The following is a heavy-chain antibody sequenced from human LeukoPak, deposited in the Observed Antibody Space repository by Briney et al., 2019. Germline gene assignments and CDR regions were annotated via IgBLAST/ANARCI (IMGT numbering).Heavy chain of an antibody. V-gene: IGHV3-7*03. CDR1: GFTFSSYW. J-gene: IGHJ3*02. CDR2: IKQDGSEA. D-gene: IGHD2-15*01. CDR3: AKDGGYCSGGSCYSGAFDI. Sequence: GGSLRLSCAASGFTFSSYWMTWVRQAPGKGLGWVANIKQDGSEAYYVDSVKGRFTVSRDNAKNSLYLQLNSLGAEDTAIYYCAKDGGYCSGGSCYSGAFDIWGQGTMVTVSS.